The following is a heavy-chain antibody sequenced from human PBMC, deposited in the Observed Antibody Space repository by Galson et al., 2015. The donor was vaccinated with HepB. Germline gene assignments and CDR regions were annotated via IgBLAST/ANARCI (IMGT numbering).Heavy chain of an antibody. Sequence: SLRLSCAASGFTFSSYAMSWVRQAPGKGLEWVSAISGSGGSTYYADSVKGRFTISRDNSKNTLYLQMNSLRAEDTAVYYCAKDISDSSGYYYFDYWGQGTLVTVSS. V-gene: IGHV3-23*01. CDR3: AKDISDSSGYYYFDY. CDR2: ISGSGGST. D-gene: IGHD3-22*01. J-gene: IGHJ4*02. CDR1: GFTFSSYA.